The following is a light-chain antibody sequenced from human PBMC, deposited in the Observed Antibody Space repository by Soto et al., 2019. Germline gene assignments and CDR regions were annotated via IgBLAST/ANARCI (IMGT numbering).Light chain of an antibody. CDR1: QSVRRY. V-gene: IGKV3-11*01. CDR3: QQRNNWPPIT. J-gene: IGKJ5*01. Sequence: IVFTQSPATLSFSPGERATLSCRASQSVRRYLAWYQQKPGQAPRLLIYDASTRATGIPARFSGSGSETDFTLTITSLEPEDFAVYYCQQRNNWPPITFGQGTRLEIK. CDR2: DAS.